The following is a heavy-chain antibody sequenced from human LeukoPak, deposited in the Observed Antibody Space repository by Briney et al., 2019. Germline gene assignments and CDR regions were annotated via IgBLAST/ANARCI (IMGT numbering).Heavy chain of an antibody. CDR3: ARVSPPYYYDSSALPDDYYYMDV. CDR1: GGTFSSYA. D-gene: IGHD3-22*01. CDR2: IIPIFGTA. Sequence: ASVKVSCKASGGTFSSYAISWVRQAPGQGLEWMGGIIPIFGTANYAQKFQGRVTITADKSTSTAYMELSSLRSEDTAVYYCARVSPPYYYDSSALPDDYYYMDVWGKGTTVTVSS. J-gene: IGHJ6*03. V-gene: IGHV1-69*06.